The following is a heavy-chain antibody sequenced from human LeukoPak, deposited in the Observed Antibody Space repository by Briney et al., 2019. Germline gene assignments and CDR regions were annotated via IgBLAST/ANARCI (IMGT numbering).Heavy chain of an antibody. Sequence: SVKVSCKAYGGTFSSYAISWVRQAPGQGLEWMGGIIPIFGTANYAQKFKGRVTITTDESTSTAYMELSSLRSEDTAVYYCARGTHSSTGSLYYFDFWGQGTLVTVSS. CDR2: IIPIFGTA. J-gene: IGHJ4*02. CDR1: GGTFSSYA. CDR3: ARGTHSSTGSLYYFDF. V-gene: IGHV1-69*05. D-gene: IGHD1-26*01.